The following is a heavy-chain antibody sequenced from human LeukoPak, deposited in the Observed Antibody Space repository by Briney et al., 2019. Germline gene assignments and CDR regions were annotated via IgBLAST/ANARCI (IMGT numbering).Heavy chain of an antibody. Sequence: GRSLRLSCAASGFTFSSYAMHWVRQAPGKGLEGVAVISYDGSNKYYADSVKGRFTISRDNSKNTLYLQMNSLRAEDTAVYYCARGSAESNRLIWGDVVPPPAYYYMDVWGKGATVTVSS. CDR2: ISYDGSNK. J-gene: IGHJ6*03. CDR1: GFTFSSYA. D-gene: IGHD3-10*01. V-gene: IGHV3-30-3*01. CDR3: ARGSAESNRLIWGDVVPPPAYYYMDV.